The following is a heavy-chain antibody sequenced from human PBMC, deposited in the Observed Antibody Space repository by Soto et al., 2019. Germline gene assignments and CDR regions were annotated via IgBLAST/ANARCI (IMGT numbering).Heavy chain of an antibody. CDR3: ARTLSDY. CDR1: GYTFTSFD. CDR2: MNPNSGNA. V-gene: IGHV1-8*01. Sequence: QVQLVQSGAEVKKPGASVKVSCKASGYTFTSFDINWVRQATGQGLEWMGWMNPNSGNAGYAHKFNGRATMTRNTSISTAYMELSSLRSDDTAVYYCARTLSDYWGQGTLVTVSS. J-gene: IGHJ4*02.